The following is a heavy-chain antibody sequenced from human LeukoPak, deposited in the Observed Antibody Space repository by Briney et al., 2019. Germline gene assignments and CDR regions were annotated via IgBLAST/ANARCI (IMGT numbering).Heavy chain of an antibody. CDR1: GYSISSGYY. D-gene: IGHD3-16*01. Sequence: SETLSLTCAVSGYSISSGYYWGWIRQPPGKGLEWIGSIYHSGSTYYNPSLKSRVTISVDTSKNQFSLKLSSATAADTAVYYCARRTGGRFDYWGQGTLVTVSA. CDR3: ARRTGGRFDY. CDR2: IYHSGST. J-gene: IGHJ4*02. V-gene: IGHV4-38-2*01.